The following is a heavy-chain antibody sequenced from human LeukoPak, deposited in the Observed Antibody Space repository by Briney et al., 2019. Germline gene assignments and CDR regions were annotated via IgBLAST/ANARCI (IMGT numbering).Heavy chain of an antibody. Sequence: SETLSLTCTVSGGSISSSSYYWGWIRQPPGKGLEWIGSIYYSGSTYYNPSLKSRVTISVDTSKNQFSLKLSSVTAADTAVYYCATDTYYYDSSGYPFTPAALGYWGQGTLVTVSS. CDR2: IYYSGST. CDR3: ATDTYYYDSSGYPFTPAALGY. CDR1: GGSISSSSYY. D-gene: IGHD3-22*01. V-gene: IGHV4-39*02. J-gene: IGHJ4*02.